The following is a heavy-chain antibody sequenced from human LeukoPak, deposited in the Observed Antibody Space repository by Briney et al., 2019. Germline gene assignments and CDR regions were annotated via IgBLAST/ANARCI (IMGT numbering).Heavy chain of an antibody. D-gene: IGHD5-18*01. CDR1: GGSISSYY. Sequence: SETLSLTCTVSGGSISSYYWSWIRQPAGKGLEWIGYIYYSGSTNYNPSLKSRVTISVDTSKNQFSLKLSSVTAADTAVYYCARRPRIQSYGMDVWGQGTTVTVSS. CDR2: IYYSGST. J-gene: IGHJ6*02. CDR3: ARRPRIQSYGMDV. V-gene: IGHV4-59*08.